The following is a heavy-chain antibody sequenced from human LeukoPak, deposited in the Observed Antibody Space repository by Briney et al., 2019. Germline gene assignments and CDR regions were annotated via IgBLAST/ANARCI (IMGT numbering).Heavy chain of an antibody. CDR3: ARMGPPGMTTDYFDY. D-gene: IGHD4-17*01. Sequence: GGSLRPSCAASGFTFSSYEMNWVRQAPGKGLEWVSYISSSGSTIYYADSVKGRFTISRDNAKNSLYLQMNSLRAEDTAVYYCARMGPPGMTTDYFDYWGQGTLVTVSS. V-gene: IGHV3-48*03. J-gene: IGHJ4*02. CDR1: GFTFSSYE. CDR2: ISSSGSTI.